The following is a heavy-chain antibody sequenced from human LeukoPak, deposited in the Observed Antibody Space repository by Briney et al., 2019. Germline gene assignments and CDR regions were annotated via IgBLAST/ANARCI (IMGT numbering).Heavy chain of an antibody. CDR3: ATYRQVLLPLES. CDR2: IFPSDGEI. V-gene: IGHV3-23*01. CDR1: GFTFSTFA. J-gene: IGHJ5*02. D-gene: IGHD2-8*02. Sequence: GGSLRLSCAASGFTFSTFAMIWVRQPPGKGLEWVSSIFPSDGEIHYADSVRGRFTISRDNSKSTLSLQMNGLRAEDTAIYYCATYRQVLLPLESWSQGTLVTVSS.